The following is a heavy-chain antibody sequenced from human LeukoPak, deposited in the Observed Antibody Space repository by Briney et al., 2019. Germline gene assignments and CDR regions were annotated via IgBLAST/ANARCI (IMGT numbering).Heavy chain of an antibody. V-gene: IGHV3-33*06. CDR3: AKTDGYTSGWSGIDY. D-gene: IGHD6-19*01. Sequence: QAGRSLRLSCAASGFTFSSYGMHWVRQAPGKGLEWVAVIWYDGSNKYYAGSVKGRFTISRDNSKKTLYLQMNSLRVEDTAVYYCAKTDGYTSGWSGIDYWGQGTLVTVSS. CDR2: IWYDGSNK. CDR1: GFTFSSYG. J-gene: IGHJ4*02.